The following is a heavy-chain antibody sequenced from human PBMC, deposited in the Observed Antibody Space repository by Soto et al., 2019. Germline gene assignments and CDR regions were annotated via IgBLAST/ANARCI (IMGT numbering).Heavy chain of an antibody. J-gene: IGHJ6*02. CDR1: GGSISRGGYF. V-gene: IGHV4-31*03. CDR2: IYYSGST. Sequence: NPSETLSLTCTVSGGSISRGGYFWSWIRQHPGEGLEWIAYIYYSGSTYYNPSLKSRISISVDTSKNQFSLRLSSVTAADTAVYYCAGGYYAMDVWGQGTTVTVSS. CDR3: AGGYYAMDV. D-gene: IGHD3-16*01.